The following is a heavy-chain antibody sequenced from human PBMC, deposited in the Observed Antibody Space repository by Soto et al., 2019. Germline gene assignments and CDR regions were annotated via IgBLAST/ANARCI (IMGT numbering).Heavy chain of an antibody. V-gene: IGHV4-31*01. J-gene: IGHJ5*02. CDR2: IYYSVST. Sequence: QVQLQESGPGLVKPSQTLSLTCTVSGGSISSGGYYWSWIRQHPGKGLEWIGYIYYSVSTYYNPSLKSLVTISVDTSKNQFSLKLSSVTAADTAVYYCARAVQMATGYFDPWGQGTLVTVSS. CDR1: GGSISSGGYY. D-gene: IGHD5-12*01. CDR3: ARAVQMATGYFDP.